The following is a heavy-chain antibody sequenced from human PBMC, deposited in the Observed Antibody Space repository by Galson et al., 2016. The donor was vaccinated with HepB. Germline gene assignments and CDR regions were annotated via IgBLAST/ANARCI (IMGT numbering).Heavy chain of an antibody. Sequence: SLRLSCAASGFTVSSSYMSWVRQAPGKGLEWVSVIYSGGSTYYADSVKGRFTISRDNAKKSLYLQMNSLRAEDTAVYYCARKLYYYDSSDFGWFDPWGQGTLVTISS. D-gene: IGHD3-22*01. V-gene: IGHV3-53*01. J-gene: IGHJ5*02. CDR3: ARKLYYYDSSDFGWFDP. CDR1: GFTVSSSY. CDR2: IYSGGST.